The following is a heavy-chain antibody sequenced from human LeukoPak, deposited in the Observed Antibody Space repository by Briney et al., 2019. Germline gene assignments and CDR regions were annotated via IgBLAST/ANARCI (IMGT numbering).Heavy chain of an antibody. CDR3: AKEYSSGWPSFDY. D-gene: IGHD6-19*01. V-gene: IGHV3-30*18. J-gene: IGHJ4*02. Sequence: PGRSLRLSCAASGFTFSSYGMHWVRQAPGKGLEWVAVISYDGSNKYYADSAKGRFTISRDNSKNTLYLQMNSLRAEDTAVYYCAKEYSSGWPSFDYWGQGTLVTVSS. CDR2: ISYDGSNK. CDR1: GFTFSSYG.